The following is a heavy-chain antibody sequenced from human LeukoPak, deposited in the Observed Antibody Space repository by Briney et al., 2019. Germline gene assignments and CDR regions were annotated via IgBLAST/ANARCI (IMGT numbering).Heavy chain of an antibody. CDR2: INHSGST. CDR1: GGSFSGYY. D-gene: IGHD3-22*01. Sequence: SETLSLTCAVYGGSFSGYYWSWIRQPPGKGLEWIGEINHSGSTNYNPSLKSRVTISVDTSKNQFSLKLSSVTAADTAVYYCARVPYYYDSSGYYCSWFDPWGQGTLVTVSS. CDR3: ARVPYYYDSSGYYCSWFDP. V-gene: IGHV4-34*01. J-gene: IGHJ5*02.